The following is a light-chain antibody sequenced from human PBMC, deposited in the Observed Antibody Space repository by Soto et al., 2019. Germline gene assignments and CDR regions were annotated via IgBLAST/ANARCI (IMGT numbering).Light chain of an antibody. CDR1: SSDVGDYNY. CDR2: DVS. CDR3: RSYTSSSPR. V-gene: IGLV2-14*01. Sequence: QSALTQPASVSGSPGQSITISCTGTSSDVGDYNYVSWYQQHPGKAPKLMIYDVSNRPSGVSNRFSGSKSGDTASLTISGLKGEDEADYYCRSYTSSSPRFGGGTKLTVL. J-gene: IGLJ3*02.